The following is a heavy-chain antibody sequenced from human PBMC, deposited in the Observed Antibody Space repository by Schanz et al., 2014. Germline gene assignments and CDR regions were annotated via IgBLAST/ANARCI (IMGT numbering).Heavy chain of an antibody. CDR1: GFSFDSY. J-gene: IGHJ4*02. CDR3: AKSYDTSGYSGFDY. Sequence: EVQLVESGGGLVKPGGSLRLSCTASGFSFDSYMNWVRQSPGKGLEWISYIKISGDVFYTDSVKGRFTISRDNAKNTLYLQMNSLRTEDTAAYFCAKSYDTSGYSGFDYWGQGTLVTVSS. CDR2: IKISGDV. D-gene: IGHD3-22*01. V-gene: IGHV3-21*05.